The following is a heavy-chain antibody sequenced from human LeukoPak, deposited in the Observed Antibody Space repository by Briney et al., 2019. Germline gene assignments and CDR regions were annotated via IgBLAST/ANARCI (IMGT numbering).Heavy chain of an antibody. D-gene: IGHD6-13*01. CDR1: GFTFSSSG. V-gene: IGHV3-30*02. CDR3: AKDHSSTWDNYFDY. CDR2: IRHDGSEK. J-gene: IGHJ4*02. Sequence: PGGSLRLSCAPSGFTFSSSGMHWVRQAPGKGLEWVAFIRHDGSEKHYADSVKGRFTISRDNSKNTPYLQMNSLRVEETAVYYCAKDHSSTWDNYFDYWGQGTLVTVSS.